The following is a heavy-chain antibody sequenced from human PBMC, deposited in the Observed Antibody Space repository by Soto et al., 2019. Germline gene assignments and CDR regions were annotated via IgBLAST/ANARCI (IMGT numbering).Heavy chain of an antibody. CDR1: GYTFTSYG. Sequence: ASVKVSCKASGYTFTSYGISWVRQAPGQGLEWMGWISAYNGNTNYAQKLQGRVTMTTDTYTSTAYMELRSLRSDDTAVYYCARNPEYRELPHFDYWGQGTLVTVSS. CDR2: ISAYNGNT. V-gene: IGHV1-18*04. D-gene: IGHD1-26*01. CDR3: ARNPEYRELPHFDY. J-gene: IGHJ4*02.